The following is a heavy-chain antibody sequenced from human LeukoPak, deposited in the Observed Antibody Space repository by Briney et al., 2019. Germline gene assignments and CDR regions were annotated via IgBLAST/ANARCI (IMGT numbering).Heavy chain of an antibody. Sequence: GGSLRLSCAASGFTFSGYDMHWVRQATGKGLEWVSAISTAGDPYYPGSVKGRLTISRENAKNSLYLQMNSLRAGDTAVYYCARGAPSTVLRYFDWPLDYWGQGTLVTVSS. CDR2: ISTAGDP. V-gene: IGHV3-13*05. D-gene: IGHD3-9*01. J-gene: IGHJ4*02. CDR1: GFTFSGYD. CDR3: ARGAPSTVLRYFDWPLDY.